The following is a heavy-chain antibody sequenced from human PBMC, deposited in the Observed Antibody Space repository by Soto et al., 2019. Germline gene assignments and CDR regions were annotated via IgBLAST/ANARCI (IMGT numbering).Heavy chain of an antibody. CDR3: ARDYRGDIVVVPAARPLYYYYYYGMDV. CDR2: IIPIFGTA. V-gene: IGHV1-69*05. Sequence: ASVKVSCKASGGTFSSYAISWVRQAPGQGLEWMGGIIPIFGTANYAQKFQGRVTMTRDTSTSTVYMELSSLRSEDTAVYYCARDYRGDIVVVPAARPLYYYYYYGMDVWGQGTTVTVSS. D-gene: IGHD2-2*01. J-gene: IGHJ6*02. CDR1: GGTFSSYA.